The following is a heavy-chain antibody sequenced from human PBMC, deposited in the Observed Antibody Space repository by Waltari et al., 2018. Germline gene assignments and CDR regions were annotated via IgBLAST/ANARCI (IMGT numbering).Heavy chain of an antibody. J-gene: IGHJ4*02. D-gene: IGHD3-22*01. Sequence: QVQLQESGPGLVKPSETLSLTCAVSGYSISSGYYWGWIRQPPGKGLEWIGSIYHSGSTYNTPSLKSRVTISVDTSKNQFSLKLSSVTAADTAVYDCARDDSSGSGLDYWGQGTLVTVPS. V-gene: IGHV4-38-2*02. CDR2: IYHSGST. CDR3: ARDDSSGSGLDY. CDR1: GYSISSGYY.